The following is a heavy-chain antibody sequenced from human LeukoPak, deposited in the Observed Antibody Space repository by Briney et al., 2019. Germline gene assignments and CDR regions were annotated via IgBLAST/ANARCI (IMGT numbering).Heavy chain of an antibody. V-gene: IGHV1-18*01. J-gene: IGHJ4*02. CDR1: GYTFTSYD. Sequence: GASVKVSCKASGYTFTSYDINWVRQATGQGLEWMGWMNPNSGNTNYAQKLQGRVTMTTDTSTSTAYMELRSLRSDDTAVYYCARRHNKGVWGSYLIDYWGQGTLVTVSS. D-gene: IGHD3-16*02. CDR3: ARRHNKGVWGSYLIDY. CDR2: MNPNSGNT.